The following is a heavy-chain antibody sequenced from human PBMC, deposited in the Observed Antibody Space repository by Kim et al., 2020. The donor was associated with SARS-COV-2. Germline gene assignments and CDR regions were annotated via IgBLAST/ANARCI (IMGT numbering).Heavy chain of an antibody. V-gene: IGHV1-2*04. Sequence: ASVKVSCKASGYTFTGYYMHWVRQAPGQGLEWMGWINPNSGGTNYAQKFQGWVTMTRDTSISTAYMELSRLRSDDTAVYYCARDNRRITYYYGSGSYRRAPNWFDPWGQGTLVTVSS. CDR1: GYTFTGYY. D-gene: IGHD3-10*01. CDR2: INPNSGGT. CDR3: ARDNRRITYYYGSGSYRRAPNWFDP. J-gene: IGHJ5*02.